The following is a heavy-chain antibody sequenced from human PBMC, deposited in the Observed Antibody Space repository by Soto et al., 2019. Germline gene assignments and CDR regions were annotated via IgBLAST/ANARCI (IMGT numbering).Heavy chain of an antibody. CDR2: IYYSGGT. J-gene: IGHJ4*02. V-gene: IGHV4-39*01. D-gene: IGHD3-3*01. CDR3: ARTRYDFWSELDY. CDR1: GGSISSSSYY. Sequence: QLQLQESGPGLVKPSETLSLTCTVSGGSISSSSYYWGWLRQPPGKGLEWIGRIYYSGGTYYNPSLRRRVTISVDTSKNQSSLKLSSVTAADTAVYYCARTRYDFWSELDYWGQGTLVTVSS.